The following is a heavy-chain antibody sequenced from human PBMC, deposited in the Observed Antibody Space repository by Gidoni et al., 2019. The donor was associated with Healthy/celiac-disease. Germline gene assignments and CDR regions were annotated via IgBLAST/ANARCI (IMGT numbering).Heavy chain of an antibody. CDR1: GFTFSSYG. V-gene: IGHV3-33*01. Sequence: QVQLVESGGGVVQPGRSLRLSCAASGFTFSSYGMHWVRQAPGKGLEWVAVIWYDGSNKYYADSVKGRFTISRDNSKNTLYLQMNSLRAEDTAVYYCARAWICSGGSCPLGYWGQGTLVTVSS. D-gene: IGHD2-15*01. CDR3: ARAWICSGGSCPLGY. CDR2: IWYDGSNK. J-gene: IGHJ4*02.